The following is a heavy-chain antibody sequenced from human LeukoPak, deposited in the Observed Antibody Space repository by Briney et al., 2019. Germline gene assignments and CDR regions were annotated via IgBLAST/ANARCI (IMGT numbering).Heavy chain of an antibody. Sequence: SETLSLTCTVSGGSIRSSSNYWARIRQPPGKGLQWIGSIYYSGSTDYNPSLKSRVTMSVDTSKNQFSLKLSSVTAADTAVYYCGRGGYSVIDYWGQGTLVTVSS. D-gene: IGHD5-18*01. J-gene: IGHJ4*02. V-gene: IGHV4-39*07. CDR2: IYYSGST. CDR3: GRGGYSVIDY. CDR1: GGSIRSSSNY.